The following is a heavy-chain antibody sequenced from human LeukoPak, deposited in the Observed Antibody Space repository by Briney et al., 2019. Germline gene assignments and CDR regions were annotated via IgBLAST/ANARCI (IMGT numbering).Heavy chain of an antibody. V-gene: IGHV1-8*01. D-gene: IGHD3-3*01. CDR2: MNPNSGNT. CDR3: ATRNYDFWSGYLTRYYYGMDV. J-gene: IGHJ6*02. CDR1: GYTFTSYD. Sequence: ASVKVSCKASGYTFTSYDINWVRQAPGQGLEWMGWMNPNSGNTGYAQKFQGRVTMTRNTSISTAYMELSSLRSEDTAVYYCATRNYDFWSGYLTRYYYGMDVWGQGTTVTVSS.